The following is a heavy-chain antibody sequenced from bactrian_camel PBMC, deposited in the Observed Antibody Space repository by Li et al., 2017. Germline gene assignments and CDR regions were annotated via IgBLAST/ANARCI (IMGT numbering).Heavy chain of an antibody. CDR2: IDSRGYST. Sequence: HVQLVESGGGLVQPGGSLRLSCATSGFTFSSYWMRWVRQAPGKGLEWVSGIDSRGYSTYYADFVKGRFTISRDTAKNTLYLQMNSVRTGDTAMYYCAARRGGCIGWERQTMYPYWGQGTQVTVS. D-gene: IGHD2*01. CDR3: AARRGGCIGWERQTMYPY. V-gene: IGHV3S1*01. J-gene: IGHJ4*01. CDR1: GFTFSSYW.